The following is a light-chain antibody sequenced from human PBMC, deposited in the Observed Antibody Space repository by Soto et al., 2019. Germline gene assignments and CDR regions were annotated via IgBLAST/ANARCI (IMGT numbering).Light chain of an antibody. V-gene: IGKV1-6*01. J-gene: IGKJ1*01. CDR1: QGIRND. Sequence: AIQMNQSPSSLSATVGDRVTITCRASQGIRNDLGWYQQKPGKAPKLLIYAASCLQSGVPSRFSGSGSGTDFTLTISSLQPEDFATYYCLQDYNYPRTFGQGTKVDIK. CDR2: AAS. CDR3: LQDYNYPRT.